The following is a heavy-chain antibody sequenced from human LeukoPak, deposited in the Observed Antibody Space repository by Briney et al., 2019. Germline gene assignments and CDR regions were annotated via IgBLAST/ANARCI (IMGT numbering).Heavy chain of an antibody. V-gene: IGHV3-7*01. CDR3: ARDPYNGSYGDDYYYYMDV. CDR2: IKQDGSEK. Sequence: GGSLRLSCVASGFTFSSYWMSWVRQAPGKGLEWVANIKQDGSEKYYVDSVKGRFTISRDNAKNSLSLQMNSLRAEDTAVYYCARDPYNGSYGDDYYYYMDVWGKGTTVTISS. CDR1: GFTFSSYW. D-gene: IGHD1-26*01. J-gene: IGHJ6*03.